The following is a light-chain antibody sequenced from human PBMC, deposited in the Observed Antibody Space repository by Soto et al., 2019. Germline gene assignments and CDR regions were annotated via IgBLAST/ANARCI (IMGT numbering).Light chain of an antibody. Sequence: DIQMTQSPSSLSASVGDRVTITCRASQSISIYLNWYQQKPGKAPKLLIYAASSLQSGVPSRFSGSGSGIDFTLTISSLQPEDVASYYCQQSYSTPRTFGQGTKVDIK. CDR3: QQSYSTPRT. CDR1: QSISIY. V-gene: IGKV1-39*01. J-gene: IGKJ1*01. CDR2: AAS.